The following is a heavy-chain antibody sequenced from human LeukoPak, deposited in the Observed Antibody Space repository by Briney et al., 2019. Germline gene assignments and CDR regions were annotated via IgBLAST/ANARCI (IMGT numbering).Heavy chain of an antibody. CDR3: ARGWSLAAAGTIGWFDP. CDR2: INPNSGGT. Sequence: ASVKVSCKASGYTFTGYYMHWVRQTPGQGLEWMGWINPNSGGTNYAQKFQGRVTMTRDTSISTAHMELSRLRSDDTAVYYCARGWSLAAAGTIGWFDPWGQGTLVTVSS. V-gene: IGHV1-2*02. J-gene: IGHJ5*02. D-gene: IGHD6-13*01. CDR1: GYTFTGYY.